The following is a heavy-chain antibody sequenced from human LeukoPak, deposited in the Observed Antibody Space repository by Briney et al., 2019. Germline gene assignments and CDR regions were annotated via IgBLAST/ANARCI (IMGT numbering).Heavy chain of an antibody. CDR2: INHSGST. J-gene: IGHJ6*03. V-gene: IGHV4-34*01. CDR3: ARHSGGVRYSYYYYYMDV. CDR1: GGSFSGYY. D-gene: IGHD2-8*02. Sequence: SETLSLTCGVYGGSFSGYYWSWIRQPPGKGLEWIGEINHSGSTNYNPSLKSRVTISVDTSKNQFSLKLSSVTAADTAVYYCARHSGGVRYSYYYYYMDVWGKGTTVTISS.